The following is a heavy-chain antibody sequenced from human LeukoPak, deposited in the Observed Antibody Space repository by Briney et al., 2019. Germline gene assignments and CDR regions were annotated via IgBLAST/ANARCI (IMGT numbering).Heavy chain of an antibody. D-gene: IGHD5-18*01. CDR2: IIPILGIA. CDR1: GGTFSSYA. V-gene: IGHV1-69*04. Sequence: GASVKVSCEASGGTFSSYAISWVRQAPGQGLEWMGRIIPILGIANYAQKFQGRVTITADKSTSTAYMELSSLRSEDTAVYYCASVDTAMAEFDYWGQGTLVTVSS. J-gene: IGHJ4*02. CDR3: ASVDTAMAEFDY.